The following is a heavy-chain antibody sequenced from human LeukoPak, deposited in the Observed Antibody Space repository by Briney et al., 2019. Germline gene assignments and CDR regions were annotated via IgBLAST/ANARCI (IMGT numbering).Heavy chain of an antibody. CDR3: AKVHQKYSSSWLGDY. J-gene: IGHJ4*02. D-gene: IGHD6-13*01. Sequence: SETLSLTCTVSGGSISSSSYYWGWIRQPPGKGLEWIGRIYTSGSTNYNPSLKSRVTMSVDTSKNQFSLKLSSVTAEDTAVYYCAKVHQKYSSSWLGDYWGQGTLVTVSS. V-gene: IGHV4-39*07. CDR2: IYTSGST. CDR1: GGSISSSSYY.